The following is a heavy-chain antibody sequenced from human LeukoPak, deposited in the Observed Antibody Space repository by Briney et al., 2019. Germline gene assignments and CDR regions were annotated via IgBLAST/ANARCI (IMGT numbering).Heavy chain of an antibody. CDR3: AKDVDIVATRLFDY. CDR2: ISGSGGST. CDR1: RFTFSSYA. D-gene: IGHD5-12*01. V-gene: IGHV3-23*01. Sequence: GGSLRLSCAAPRFTFSSYAMSWVRQAPGKGLEWVSAISGSGGSTYYADSVKGRFTISRDNSKNTLYLQMNSLRAEDTAVYYCAKDVDIVATRLFDYWGQGTLVTVSS. J-gene: IGHJ4*02.